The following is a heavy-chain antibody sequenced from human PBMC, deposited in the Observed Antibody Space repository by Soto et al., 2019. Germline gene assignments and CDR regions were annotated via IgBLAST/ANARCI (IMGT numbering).Heavy chain of an antibody. D-gene: IGHD4-17*01. V-gene: IGHV3-30-3*01. J-gene: IGHJ4*02. Sequence: SLRLSCAASGFTFSSYAMHWVHQAPGKGLEWVAVISYDGSNKYYADSVKGRFTISRDNSKNTLYLQMNSLRAEDTAVYYCASFPPVTTSDYYFDYWGQGTLVTVSS. CDR2: ISYDGSNK. CDR3: ASFPPVTTSDYYFDY. CDR1: GFTFSSYA.